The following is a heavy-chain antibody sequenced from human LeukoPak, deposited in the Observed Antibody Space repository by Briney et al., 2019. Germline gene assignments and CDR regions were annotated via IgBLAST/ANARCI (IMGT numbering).Heavy chain of an antibody. CDR1: GFTFSSYS. Sequence: PGGSLRLSCAASGFTFSSYSMNWVRQAPGKGLEWVSSISSSSSYIYYADSVKGRFTISRDNAKNSLYLQMNSLRAEDTAVYYCARDGAQQYQLPIPRYYYYYYGMDVWGQGTTVTVSS. J-gene: IGHJ6*02. D-gene: IGHD2-2*01. V-gene: IGHV3-21*01. CDR2: ISSSSSYI. CDR3: ARDGAQQYQLPIPRYYYYYYGMDV.